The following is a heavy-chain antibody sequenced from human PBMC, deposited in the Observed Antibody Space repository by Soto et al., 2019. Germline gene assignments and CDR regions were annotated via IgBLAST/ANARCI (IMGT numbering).Heavy chain of an antibody. Sequence: ESLSLSCAASGFTIATHSMTWVRQAPGKGLEWVSSISESGDITFYAESVRGRFTISRDNSKNMLFLQLSSLRVEDTAMYYCVPGSSGTAGEDCWGQGTLVTVSS. CDR2: ISESGDIT. D-gene: IGHD1-26*01. CDR1: GFTIATHS. J-gene: IGHJ4*02. CDR3: VPGSSGTAGEDC. V-gene: IGHV3-23*01.